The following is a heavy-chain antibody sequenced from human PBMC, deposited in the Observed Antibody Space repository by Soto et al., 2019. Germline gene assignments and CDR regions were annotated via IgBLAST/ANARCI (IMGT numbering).Heavy chain of an antibody. J-gene: IGHJ4*02. CDR3: AKMSDFWSGSPTYHFDY. Sequence: EVQLLESGGGLVQPGGSLRISCAASGFTFSSYAMSWVRQAPGKGLEWVSVISGSGSSTYYADSVKGRFTISRDNSKKSLDGQMNSLRAEDTAVYYCAKMSDFWSGSPTYHFDYWGQGTQGTVSS. CDR1: GFTFSSYA. V-gene: IGHV3-23*01. CDR2: ISGSGSST. D-gene: IGHD3-3*01.